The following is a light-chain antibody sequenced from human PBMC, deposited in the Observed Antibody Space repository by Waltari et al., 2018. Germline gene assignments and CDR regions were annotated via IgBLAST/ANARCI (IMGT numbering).Light chain of an antibody. CDR3: SSYTSSSKGV. CDR2: EVS. Sequence: QSALTQPASVSGSPGQSITISCTGTSSDVGGYNYVSWYQQHPGKAPKPVIYEVSNLPSGFSKRYTGAKSGNPASLTISARQAEFGAEYYCSSYTSSSKGVFGGGTKLTVL. CDR1: SSDVGGYNY. J-gene: IGLJ2*01. V-gene: IGLV2-14*01.